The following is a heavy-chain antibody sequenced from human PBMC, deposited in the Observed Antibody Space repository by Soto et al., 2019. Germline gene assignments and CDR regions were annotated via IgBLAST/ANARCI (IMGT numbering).Heavy chain of an antibody. Sequence: QITLKESGPTLVKPTQTLTLTCTFSGFSLSTDGVAVGWIRQPPGKALEWLALIYWDDDRRYSPSLMGRLTITKDTSRNQVVLSVNNVDPVDTGTYFCADCIAGTDAFEVWGQGTTVTVSS. CDR3: ADCIAGTDAFEV. CDR1: GFSLSTDGVA. CDR2: IYWDDDR. D-gene: IGHD6-13*01. V-gene: IGHV2-5*02. J-gene: IGHJ3*01.